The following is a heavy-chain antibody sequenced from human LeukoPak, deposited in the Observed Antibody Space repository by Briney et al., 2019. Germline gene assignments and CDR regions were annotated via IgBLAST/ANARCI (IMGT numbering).Heavy chain of an antibody. CDR3: ARDLGQYYDTSDNWFDP. CDR2: ISGSGGST. CDR1: GFTFSSYA. D-gene: IGHD3-22*01. V-gene: IGHV3-23*01. Sequence: LSGGSLRLSCAASGFTFSSYAMSWVRQAPGKGLEWVSAISGSGGSTYYADSVKGRFTISRDNSKNTLYLQMNSLRAEDTAVYYCARDLGQYYDTSDNWFDPWGQGTLVTVSS. J-gene: IGHJ5*02.